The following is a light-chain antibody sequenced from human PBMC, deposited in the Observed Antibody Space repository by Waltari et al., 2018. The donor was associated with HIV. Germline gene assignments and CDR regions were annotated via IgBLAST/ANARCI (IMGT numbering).Light chain of an antibody. J-gene: IGLJ2*01. CDR3: SSFATADTLL. CDR1: SDDIGLYQF. CDR2: GHT. Sequence: QSALTQPASVSGSPGQSLTISCTGTSDDIGLYQFVSWYQKHPDKAPQLIIYGHTNRPSGVSYRCSGSKSDNTASLTISGLQAEDEADYYCSSFATADTLLFGGGTKLTVL. V-gene: IGLV2-14*01.